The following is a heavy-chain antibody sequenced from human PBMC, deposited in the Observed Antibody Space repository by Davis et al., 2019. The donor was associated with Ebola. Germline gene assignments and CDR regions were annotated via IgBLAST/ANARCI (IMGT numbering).Heavy chain of an antibody. CDR3: ARGLGIGSWFDP. V-gene: IGHV4-34*01. Sequence: ESLKISCAASGFTFSSYSMNWVRQAPGKGLEWIGEINHSGSTNYNPSLKSRVTISVDTSKNQFSLKLSSVTAADTAVYYCARGLGIGSWFDPWGQGTLVTVSS. D-gene: IGHD1-26*01. CDR2: INHSGST. J-gene: IGHJ5*02. CDR1: GFTFSSYS.